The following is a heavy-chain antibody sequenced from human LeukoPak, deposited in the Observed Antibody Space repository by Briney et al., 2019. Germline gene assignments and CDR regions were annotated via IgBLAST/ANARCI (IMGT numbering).Heavy chain of an antibody. Sequence: GGSLRLSCAASGFTFSSFAMIWFRQAPGKGLEWVSVIYSGGSTYYADSVKGRFTISRDNSKNTLYLQMNSLRAEDTAVYYCARGPWVTTLVYWGQGTLVTVSS. CDR2: IYSGGST. D-gene: IGHD4-23*01. V-gene: IGHV3-53*01. CDR1: GFTFSSFA. J-gene: IGHJ4*02. CDR3: ARGPWVTTLVY.